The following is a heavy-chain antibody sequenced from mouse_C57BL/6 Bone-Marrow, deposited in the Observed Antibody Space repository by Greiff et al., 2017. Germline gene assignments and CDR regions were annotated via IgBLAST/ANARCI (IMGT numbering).Heavy chain of an antibody. V-gene: IGHV2-9-1*01. J-gene: IGHJ1*03. D-gene: IGHD2-1*01. CDR3: ARNYGNYPYFYFDV. Sequence: QVQLKQSGPGLVAPSQSLSITCTVSGFSLTSYAISWVRQTPGTGLEWLGVIWTGGGTNYISALKSRLSISKANSTSQVFLKMNSQQTDDTARYFCARNYGNYPYFYFDVWGTGTTVTVYS. CDR2: IWTGGGT. CDR1: GFSLTSYA.